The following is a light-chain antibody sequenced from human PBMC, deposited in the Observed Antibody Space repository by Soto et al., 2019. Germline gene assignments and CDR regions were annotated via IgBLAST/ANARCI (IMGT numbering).Light chain of an antibody. Sequence: QPVLTQPPSVSGAPGQRVTISCTGSSSNIGAGYDVHWYQQLPGTAPKLLIYNNNQRPSGVSDRFSGSESGTSASLAISGLQSEDEADYYCAAWDDSLNAWVFGGGTKLTVL. CDR3: AAWDDSLNAWV. CDR2: NNN. J-gene: IGLJ3*02. V-gene: IGLV1-40*01. CDR1: SSNIGAGYD.